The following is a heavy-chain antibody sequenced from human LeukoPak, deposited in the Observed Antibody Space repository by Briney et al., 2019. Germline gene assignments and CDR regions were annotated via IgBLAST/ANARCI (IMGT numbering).Heavy chain of an antibody. Sequence: SVKVSCKASGGTFSSYAISWVRQAPGQGPEWMGGIIPIFGTANYAQKFQGRVTITADESTSTAYMELSSLRSEDTAVYYCARGGSRVVTYGNFDYWGQGTLATVSS. CDR1: GGTFSSYA. CDR3: ARGGSRVVTYGNFDY. D-gene: IGHD2-21*02. J-gene: IGHJ4*02. CDR2: IIPIFGTA. V-gene: IGHV1-69*13.